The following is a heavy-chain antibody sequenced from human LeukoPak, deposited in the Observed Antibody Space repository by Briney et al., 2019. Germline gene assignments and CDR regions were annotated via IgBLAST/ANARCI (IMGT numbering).Heavy chain of an antibody. J-gene: IGHJ4*02. D-gene: IGHD4-11*01. V-gene: IGHV3-30*02. CDR2: IRYDGSNK. CDR1: GFTFSSYG. Sequence: PGGSLRLSCAASGFTFSSYGMHWVRQAPGKGLEWVAFIRYDGSNKYYADSVKGRFTISRDNSKNTLYLQMNSLRAEDTAVYYCAKASRTYSNYREDYFDYWGQGTLVTVSS. CDR3: AKASRTYSNYREDYFDY.